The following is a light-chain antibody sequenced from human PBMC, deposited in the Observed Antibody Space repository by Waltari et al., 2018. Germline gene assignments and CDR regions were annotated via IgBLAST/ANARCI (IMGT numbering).Light chain of an antibody. CDR2: VNSDGCH. J-gene: IGLJ3*02. CDR3: QTGGHGTWV. CDR1: SGHSSNT. V-gene: IGLV4-69*01. Sequence: QLVLTQSPSASASLGASVQLTCTLTSGHSSNTIAWHQQKPEKGPRYLMKVNSDGCHTKGAEIPDRFSGSSSGAERYLTISSVQSEDEADYYCQTGGHGTWVFGGGTKLTVL.